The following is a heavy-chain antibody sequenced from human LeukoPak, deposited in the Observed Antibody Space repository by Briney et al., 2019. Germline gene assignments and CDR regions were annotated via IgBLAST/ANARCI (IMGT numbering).Heavy chain of an antibody. V-gene: IGHV1-46*01. J-gene: IGHJ5*02. D-gene: IGHD5-12*01. CDR3: ARRHLLYSGYESPGTGVRTSYWFDP. CDR1: GYTFTTHY. Sequence: ASVKVSCKASGYTFTTHYMHWVRQAPGQGLEWMGLINPSGTTTNYAQKFRGRVTMTRDLSTSTDYMELSSLRSEDTAVYYCARRHLLYSGYESPGTGVRTSYWFDPWGQGTLVTVSS. CDR2: INPSGTTT.